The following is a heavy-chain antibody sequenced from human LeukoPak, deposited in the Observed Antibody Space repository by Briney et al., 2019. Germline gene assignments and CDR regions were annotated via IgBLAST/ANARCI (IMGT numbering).Heavy chain of an antibody. CDR1: GFTFSSYS. Sequence: PGGSLRLSCAASGFTFSSYSMNWVRQAPGEGLEWVSSISSSSSYIYYADSVKGRFTISRDNAKNSLYLQMNSLRAEDTAVYYCASQPPALDPWGQGTLVTVSS. CDR3: ASQPPALDP. CDR2: ISSSSSYI. D-gene: IGHD1-14*01. V-gene: IGHV3-21*01. J-gene: IGHJ5*02.